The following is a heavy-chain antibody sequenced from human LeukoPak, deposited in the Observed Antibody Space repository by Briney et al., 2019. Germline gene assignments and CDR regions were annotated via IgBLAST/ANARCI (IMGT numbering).Heavy chain of an antibody. V-gene: IGHV1-46*01. CDR3: AREPHAVAQGDWFDP. J-gene: IGHJ5*02. CDR1: GYTFTSYY. Sequence: GASVKVSCKASGYTFTSYYMHWVRQAPGQGLEWMGIINPSGGSTTYAQKFQGRVTMTSDTSTSTVYMELSSLRSEDTAIYYCAREPHAVAQGDWFDPWGQGTLVTVSS. CDR2: INPSGGST. D-gene: IGHD5-12*01.